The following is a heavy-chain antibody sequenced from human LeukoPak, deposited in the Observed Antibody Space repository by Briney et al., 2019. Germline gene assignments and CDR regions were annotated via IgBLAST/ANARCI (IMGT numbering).Heavy chain of an antibody. J-gene: IGHJ4*02. CDR1: GGSFSGHY. Sequence: SETLSLTCAVYGGSFSGHYWSWIRQPPGKGLEWIGEINHSGSTNYNPSLKSRVTISVDTSKNQFSLKLSSVTAADTAVYYCARGTNDFWSGYSYYFDYWGQGTLVTVSS. D-gene: IGHD3-3*01. CDR3: ARGTNDFWSGYSYYFDY. CDR2: INHSGST. V-gene: IGHV4-34*01.